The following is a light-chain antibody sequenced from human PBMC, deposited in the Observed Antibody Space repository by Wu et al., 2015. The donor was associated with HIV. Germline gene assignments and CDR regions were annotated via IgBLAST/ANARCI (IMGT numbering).Light chain of an antibody. CDR2: GTF. CDR3: QQYDDWPPRGT. Sequence: EIVMTQSPATLSVSPGERATLSCRASQTISNKLAWYQQKPGQAPSLLIYGTFTRATGIPARFSGSGSGTDFTLTISSMQFEDFAVYYCQQYDDWPPRGTFGQGDQGGNQT. J-gene: IGKJ1*01. V-gene: IGKV3-15*01. CDR1: QTISNK.